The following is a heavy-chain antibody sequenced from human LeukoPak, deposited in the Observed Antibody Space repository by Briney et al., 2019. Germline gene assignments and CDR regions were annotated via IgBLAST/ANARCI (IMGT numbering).Heavy chain of an antibody. CDR3: TKRITATAPFDS. J-gene: IGHJ4*02. CDR2: ITGSGDFA. V-gene: IGHV3-23*01. Sequence: GGSLRLSCAASGFTFSTYGISWVRQAPGRGLEWVSAITGSGDFAKYADFVGGRFTISRDNSKNTVYLQMDGLRVEDTALYYCTKRITATAPFDSWGQGTLVIVSS. CDR1: GFTFSTYG. D-gene: IGHD4-17*01.